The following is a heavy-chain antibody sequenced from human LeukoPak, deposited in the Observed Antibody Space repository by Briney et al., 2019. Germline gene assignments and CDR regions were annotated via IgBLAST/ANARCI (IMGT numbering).Heavy chain of an antibody. J-gene: IGHJ4*02. D-gene: IGHD5-12*01. CDR2: INPNSGGT. CDR1: GYTLTGYY. Sequence: ASVKVSCKPSGYTLTGYYMHRVRQAPGQGLEWMGWINPNSGGTNYAQKFQGWVTMTRDTSISTAYMELSRLRSDDTAVYFCARGLKGGYSGYDKYYFDYWGQGTLVTVSS. V-gene: IGHV1-2*04. CDR3: ARGLKGGYSGYDKYYFDY.